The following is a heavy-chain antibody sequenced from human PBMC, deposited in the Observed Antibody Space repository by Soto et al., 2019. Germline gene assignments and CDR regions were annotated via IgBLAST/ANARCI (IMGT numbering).Heavy chain of an antibody. CDR3: ARHYSSGYYSDYYGMDV. CDR2: IYPGDSDT. V-gene: IGHV5-51*01. Sequence: LGESRKISCKGSGDSFTSYWIGWVRQMPGKGLEWMGIIYPGDSDTRYSPSFQGQVTISADKSISTAYLQWSSLKASDTAMYYCARHYSSGYYSDYYGMDVWGQGTTVTVSS. J-gene: IGHJ6*02. CDR1: GDSFTSYW. D-gene: IGHD3-22*01.